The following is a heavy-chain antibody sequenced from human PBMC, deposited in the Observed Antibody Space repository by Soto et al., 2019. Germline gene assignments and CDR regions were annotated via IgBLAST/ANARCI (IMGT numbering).Heavy chain of an antibody. D-gene: IGHD3-22*01. CDR1: GGTFSSYA. CDR3: AKYYYDSSGYYSDDYYGMDV. Sequence: QVQLVQSGAEVKKPGSSVKVSCKASGGTFSSYAISWVRQAPGQGLEWMGGIIPIFGTANYAQKFQGRVTITADESTSTAYMELSSLRSEDTAVYYCAKYYYDSSGYYSDDYYGMDVWGQGTTVTVSS. CDR2: IIPIFGTA. J-gene: IGHJ6*02. V-gene: IGHV1-69*01.